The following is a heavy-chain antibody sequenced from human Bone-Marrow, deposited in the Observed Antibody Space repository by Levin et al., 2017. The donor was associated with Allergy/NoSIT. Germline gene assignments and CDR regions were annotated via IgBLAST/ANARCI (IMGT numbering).Heavy chain of an antibody. J-gene: IGHJ6*03. V-gene: IGHV7-4-1*02. CDR3: AKSEGSCGGGKCHYYYHMDV. D-gene: IGHD2-15*01. CDR1: GYTFISYA. Sequence: HGESLKISCKASGYTFISYALSWVRQAPGQELEWMGWIDTNTGNPTYAQDFTGRFVFSWDTSVSTAYLQISGLKAEDTAVYYCAKSEGSCGGGKCHYYYHMDVWGEGTTVTVSS. CDR2: IDTNTGNP.